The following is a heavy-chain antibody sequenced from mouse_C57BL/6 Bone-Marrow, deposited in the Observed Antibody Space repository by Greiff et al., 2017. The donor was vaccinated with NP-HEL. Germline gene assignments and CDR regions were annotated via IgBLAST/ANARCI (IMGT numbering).Heavy chain of an antibody. Sequence: VKVVESGPGLVQPSQSLSITCTVSGFSLTSYGVHWVRQSPGKGLEWLGVIWSGGSTDYNAAFISRLSISKDNSKSQVFFKMNSLQADDTAIYYCARMGWLLRPYYAMDYWGQGTSVTVSS. CDR1: GFSLTSYG. CDR2: IWSGGST. V-gene: IGHV2-2*01. J-gene: IGHJ4*01. CDR3: ARMGWLLRPYYAMDY. D-gene: IGHD2-3*01.